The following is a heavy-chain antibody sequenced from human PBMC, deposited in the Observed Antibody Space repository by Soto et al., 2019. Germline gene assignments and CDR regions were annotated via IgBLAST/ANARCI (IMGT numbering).Heavy chain of an antibody. CDR1: GFTFSSYG. Sequence: QVQLVESGGGVVQPGRSLRLSCAASGFTFSSYGMHWVRQAPGKGLEWVAVISYDGSNKYYADSVKGRFTISRDNSKNTLYLQMNSLRAEDTAVYYCATKGGGDYGSVYWGQGTLVTVSS. CDR2: ISYDGSNK. CDR3: ATKGGGDYGSVY. D-gene: IGHD4-17*01. V-gene: IGHV3-30*03. J-gene: IGHJ4*02.